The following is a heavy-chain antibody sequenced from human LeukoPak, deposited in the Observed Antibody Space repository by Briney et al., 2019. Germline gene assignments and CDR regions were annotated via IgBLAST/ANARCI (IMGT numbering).Heavy chain of an antibody. CDR3: ARDVEMGTIGHYFDS. D-gene: IGHD5-24*01. Sequence: SETLSLTCALSSPSISSGTYYWSWIRQHPGKGLEWLGYIYHRGTTFYNPSLKSQVTISPHTPENQFSRNLRSVTAADTVIYYCARDVEMGTIGHYFDSWGQGTLVTVSS. J-gene: IGHJ4*02. CDR1: SPSISSGTYY. CDR2: IYHRGTT. V-gene: IGHV4-31*11.